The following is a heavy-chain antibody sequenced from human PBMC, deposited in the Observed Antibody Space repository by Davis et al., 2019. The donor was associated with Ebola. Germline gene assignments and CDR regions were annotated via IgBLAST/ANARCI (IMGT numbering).Heavy chain of an antibody. J-gene: IGHJ3*01. D-gene: IGHD1-26*01. V-gene: IGHV3-15*01. CDR3: SSELGGALDL. CDR2: IKSKIDGGTT. Sequence: PGGSLRLSCTASGFTFTNAWMTWVRQAPGKGLEWVGHIKSKIDGGTTDSAAAVKGRFTIPRDDSKNTVYLRMNSMKTQDTAVYYCSSELGGALDLWGQGTMVTVSS. CDR1: GFTFTNAW.